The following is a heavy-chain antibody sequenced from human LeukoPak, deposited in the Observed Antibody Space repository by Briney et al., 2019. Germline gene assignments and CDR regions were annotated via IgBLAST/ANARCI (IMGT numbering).Heavy chain of an antibody. CDR1: GGSFSGYY. J-gene: IGHJ6*03. CDR3: ARSFLYYYYYMDV. CDR2: INHSGST. V-gene: IGHV4-34*01. D-gene: IGHD2/OR15-2a*01. Sequence: EPSETLSLTCAVYGGSFSGYYWSWIRQPPGKGLEWIGEINHSGSTSYNPSLKSRVTISVDTSKNQFSLKLSSVTAADTAVYYCARSFLYYYYYMDVWGKGTTATVSS.